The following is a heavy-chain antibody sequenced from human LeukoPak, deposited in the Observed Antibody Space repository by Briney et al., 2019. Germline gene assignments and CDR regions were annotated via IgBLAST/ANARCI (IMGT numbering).Heavy chain of an antibody. CDR3: AARGFYYDSSAPEY. D-gene: IGHD3-22*01. CDR2: ISSSSSYI. V-gene: IGHV3-21*01. J-gene: IGHJ4*02. CDR1: GFTFSSYS. Sequence: GSLRHSCAASGFTFSSYSMNWVRQAPGKGLEWVSSISSSSSYIYYADSVKGRFTISRDNAKNSLYLQMNSLRAEDTAVYYCAARGFYYDSSAPEYWGQGTLVTVSS.